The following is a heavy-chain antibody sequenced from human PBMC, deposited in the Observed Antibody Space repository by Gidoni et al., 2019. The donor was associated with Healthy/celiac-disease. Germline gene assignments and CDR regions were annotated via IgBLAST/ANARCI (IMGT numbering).Heavy chain of an antibody. CDR2: ISYDGSNK. Sequence: QVQLVESGGAVVQPGRSLRLSCAASGFTFSSYGMPWVRQAPGKGLEWVAVISYDGSNKYYADSVKGRFTISRDNSKNTLYLQMNSLRAEDTAVYYCAKGRSSSWTTTKYYFDYWGQGTLVTVSS. CDR3: AKGRSSSWTTTKYYFDY. J-gene: IGHJ4*02. CDR1: GFTFSSYG. V-gene: IGHV3-30*18. D-gene: IGHD6-13*01.